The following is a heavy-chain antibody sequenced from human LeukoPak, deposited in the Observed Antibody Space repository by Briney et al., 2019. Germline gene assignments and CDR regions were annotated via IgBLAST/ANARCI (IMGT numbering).Heavy chain of an antibody. J-gene: IGHJ4*02. V-gene: IGHV3-30-3*01. CDR1: GFTFSSYA. CDR2: ISYDGSNK. CDR3: ARAFHVDY. Sequence: PGGSLRLSCAASGFTFSSYAMPWVRQAPGKGLEWVAVISYDGSNKYYADSVKGRFTISRDNSKNTLYLQMNSLRAEDTAVYYCARAFHVDYWDQGTLVTVSS.